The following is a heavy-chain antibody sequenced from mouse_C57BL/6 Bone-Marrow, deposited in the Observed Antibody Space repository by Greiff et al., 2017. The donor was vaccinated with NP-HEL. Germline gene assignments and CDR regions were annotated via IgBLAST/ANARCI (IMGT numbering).Heavy chain of an antibody. CDR3: ARVLRRYLDY. CDR1: GYTFTSYW. Sequence: QVQLQQPGAELVRPGSSVKLSCKASGYTFTSYWMDWVKQRPGQGLEWIGNIYPSDSETHYNQKFKDKATLTVDKSSSTAYMQLSSLTSEDSAVYYCARVLRRYLDYWGQGTTLTVSS. CDR2: IYPSDSET. V-gene: IGHV1-61*01. D-gene: IGHD1-2*01. J-gene: IGHJ2*01.